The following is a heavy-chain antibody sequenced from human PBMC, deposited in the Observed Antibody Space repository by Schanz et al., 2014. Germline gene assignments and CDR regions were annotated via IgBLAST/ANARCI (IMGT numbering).Heavy chain of an antibody. D-gene: IGHD2-2*01. CDR1: GYSLNELS. J-gene: IGHJ4*02. Sequence: QVQLVQSGGEVKKPGASVKVSCKVSGYSLNELSMHWVRQAPGQGLEWMGKINPSSGTTRIAQNFQGRLTVTRDTSTSTVKMELSSLRSEDTAGYDCARGGFFDSTSIDSWGQGTLVTVSS. V-gene: IGHV1-46*02. CDR3: ARGGFFDSTSIDS. CDR2: INPSSGTT.